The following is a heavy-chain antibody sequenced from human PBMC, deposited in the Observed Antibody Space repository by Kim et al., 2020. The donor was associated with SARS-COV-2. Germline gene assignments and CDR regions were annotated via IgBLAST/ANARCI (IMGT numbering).Heavy chain of an antibody. CDR3: AKDAITFGGDSPYYFDY. D-gene: IGHD3-16*01. Sequence: GGSLRLSCAASGFTFSSYAMHWVRQAPGKGLEWVAVIWYDGSNKYYADSVKGRFTISRDNSKNTLYLQMNSLRAEDTAVYYCAKDAITFGGDSPYYFDYWGQGTLVTVSS. V-gene: IGHV3-33*06. J-gene: IGHJ4*02. CDR2: IWYDGSNK. CDR1: GFTFSSYA.